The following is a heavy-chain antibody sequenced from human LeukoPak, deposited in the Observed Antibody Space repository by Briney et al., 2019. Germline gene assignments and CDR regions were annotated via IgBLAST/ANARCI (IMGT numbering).Heavy chain of an antibody. V-gene: IGHV4-59*01. CDR1: GGSISSYY. J-gene: IGHJ4*02. D-gene: IGHD6-13*01. CDR3: ARTEIAAAGSFDY. Sequence: SETLSLTCTVSGGSISSYYWTWIRQPPGKGLEWIGYIYYSGSTNYNPSLKSRVTISVDTSKNQFSPKLCSVTAADTAVYYCARTEIAAAGSFDYWGQGTLVTVSS. CDR2: IYYSGST.